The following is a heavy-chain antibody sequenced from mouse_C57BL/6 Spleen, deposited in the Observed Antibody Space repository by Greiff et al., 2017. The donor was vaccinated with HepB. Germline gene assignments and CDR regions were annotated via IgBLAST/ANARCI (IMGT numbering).Heavy chain of an antibody. V-gene: IGHV1-82*01. CDR3: ARSGSLYGCGWVAD. D-gene: IGHD2-2*01. CDR1: GYAFSSSW. CDR2: IYPGDGST. J-gene: IGHJ3*01. Sequence: QVQLQQSGPELVKPGASVKISCEASGYAFSSSWMNWVRQRPGKGLGWIGRIYPGDGSTNYNGKFKGKPTLTADKSSSTAYMQLSSLTSEDSAVYYCARSGSLYGCGWVADWGKGTLVTVSA.